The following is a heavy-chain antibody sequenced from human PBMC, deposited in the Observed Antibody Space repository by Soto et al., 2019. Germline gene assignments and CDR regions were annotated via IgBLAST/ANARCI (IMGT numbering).Heavy chain of an antibody. D-gene: IGHD1-1*01. CDR1: GASISGYY. V-gene: IGHV4-4*07. CDR2: IYATGTT. Sequence: SETLSLTCTVSGASISGYYWSWIRKSAGKGLEWIGRIYATGTTDYNPSLKSRVMMSVDTSKKQFSLKLRSVTAADTAVYYCVRDGTKTLRDRFDPWGQGISVTVSS. CDR3: VRDGTKTLRDRFDP. J-gene: IGHJ5*02.